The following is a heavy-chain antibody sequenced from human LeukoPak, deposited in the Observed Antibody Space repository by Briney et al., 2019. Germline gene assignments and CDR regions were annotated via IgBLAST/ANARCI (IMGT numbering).Heavy chain of an antibody. CDR1: GYTFTSYY. CDR3: ARDLGYCSSTSCYISYYFDY. CDR2: INPSGGST. V-gene: IGHV1-46*01. J-gene: IGHJ4*02. Sequence: ASVKVSCKASGYTFTSYYMHWVRQAPGQGLEWMGIINPSGGSTSYAQKFQGRVTMTRDTSTSTVYMELSSLRSEDTAVYYCARDLGYCSSTSCYISYYFDYWGQGTLVTVSS. D-gene: IGHD2-2*02.